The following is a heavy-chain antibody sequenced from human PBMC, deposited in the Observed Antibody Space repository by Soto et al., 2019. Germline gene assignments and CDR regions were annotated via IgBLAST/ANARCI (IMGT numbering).Heavy chain of an antibody. V-gene: IGHV4-30-4*01. J-gene: IGHJ6*02. CDR2: IYYSGST. Sequence: KPSETLSLTCTVSGGSISSGDYYWSWIRQPPGKGLEWIGYIYYSGSTYYNPSLKSRVTISVDTSKNQFSLKLSSVTAADTAVYYCASSGYSGYDLHYYGMDVWGQGTTVTVSS. CDR3: ASSGYSGYDLHYYGMDV. D-gene: IGHD5-12*01. CDR1: GGSISSGDYY.